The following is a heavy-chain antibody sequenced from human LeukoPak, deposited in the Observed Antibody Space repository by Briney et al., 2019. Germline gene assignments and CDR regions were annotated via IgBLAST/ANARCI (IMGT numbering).Heavy chain of an antibody. V-gene: IGHV3-23*01. CDR2: ISGSGGST. CDR1: GFTFSSYA. CDR3: AKDVGGGPARRGADY. D-gene: IGHD2-15*01. J-gene: IGHJ4*02. Sequence: PGGSLRLSCAASGFTFSSYAMSWVRQAPGKGLEWVSAISGSGGSTYYADSVKGRFTISRDNSKSTVYMQMNSLRADDTAIYYCAKDVGGGPARRGADYWGQGTLVTVSS.